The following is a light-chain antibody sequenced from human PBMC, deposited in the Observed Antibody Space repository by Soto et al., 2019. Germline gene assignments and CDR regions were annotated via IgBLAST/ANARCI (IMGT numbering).Light chain of an antibody. V-gene: IGLV2-14*01. J-gene: IGLJ1*01. CDR1: SSDVGGYNY. Sequence: QSALTQPASVSGSPGQSITISCTGTSSDVGGYNYVSWYQQHPGKAPKLMIYDVSNRPSGVSNRFSGSKSDNTASLTISGLQAEDEADYYCSSYTSSSTLPDVFGTGTKLTVL. CDR3: SSYTSSSTLPDV. CDR2: DVS.